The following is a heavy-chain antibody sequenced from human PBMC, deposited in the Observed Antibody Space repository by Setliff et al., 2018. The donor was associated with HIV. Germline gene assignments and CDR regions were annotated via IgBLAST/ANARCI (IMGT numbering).Heavy chain of an antibody. D-gene: IGHD6-6*01. CDR2: IHTSGST. V-gene: IGHV4-61*02. CDR3: ARKEVIGPRRLYYYLDL. CDR1: GDSITSGTHY. J-gene: IGHJ2*01. Sequence: SETLSLTCTVSGDSITSGTHYWSWIRQPAGMRLEWIGRIHTSGSTNYNPSLKSRVTISVDKSKNQFSLELTSVTATDTAVYYCARKEVIGPRRLYYYLDLWGRGTLVTVPQ.